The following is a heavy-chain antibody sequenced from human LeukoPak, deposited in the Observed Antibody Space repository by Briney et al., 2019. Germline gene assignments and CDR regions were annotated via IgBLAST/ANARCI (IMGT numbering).Heavy chain of an antibody. CDR3: ARVSVGIVVITTEDAFDI. V-gene: IGHV3-7*03. CDR1: GFTFSSYW. D-gene: IGHD3-22*01. J-gene: IGHJ3*02. CDR2: IKQDGSEK. Sequence: GGSLRLSCAASGFTFSSYWMSWVRQAPGKGLEWVANIKQDGSEKYYVDSVKGRFTISRDNAKNSLYLQMNSLRAEDTALYYCARVSVGIVVITTEDAFDIWGQGTMVTVSS.